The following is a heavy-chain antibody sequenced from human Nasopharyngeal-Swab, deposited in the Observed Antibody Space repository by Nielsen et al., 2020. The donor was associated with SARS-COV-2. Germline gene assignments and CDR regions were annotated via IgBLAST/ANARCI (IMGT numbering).Heavy chain of an antibody. D-gene: IGHD6-13*01. J-gene: IGHJ4*02. Sequence: GESLKISCAASGFTLGNYWMSWVRQAPGKGLEWVANINQDGSEKYYLDSVEGRFTISRDNPKNSLYLQMNSLRAEYTAVFYCVILSIATAGVDYWGQGTLVTVSS. CDR3: VILSIATAGVDY. CDR2: INQDGSEK. V-gene: IGHV3-7*01. CDR1: GFTLGNYW.